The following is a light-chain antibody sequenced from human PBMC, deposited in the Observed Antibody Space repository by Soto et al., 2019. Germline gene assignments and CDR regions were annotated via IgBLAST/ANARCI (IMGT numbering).Light chain of an antibody. CDR3: QQYGSSPIN. CDR1: QSVSSSY. Sequence: EVVMTHSPATLSVSPWEGVTLSCRASQSVSSSYLAWYQQKPGQAPRLLIYGASSRATGIPDRFSGSGSGTDFTLTISRLEPEDFAVYYCQQYGSSPINFGQGTRLEIK. J-gene: IGKJ5*01. V-gene: IGKV3-20*01. CDR2: GAS.